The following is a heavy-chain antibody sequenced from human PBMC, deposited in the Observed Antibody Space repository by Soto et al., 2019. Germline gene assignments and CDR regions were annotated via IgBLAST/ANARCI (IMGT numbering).Heavy chain of an antibody. Sequence: EVQLLESGGGLVQPGESLRLSCAASGFTFSSYAMSWVRQAPGKGLEWVSTISGSGGSTYYADSVKGRFNISRDNYMNTLILQVNRLRAEDTALYYCAKVWERTVTTRNYFYGMDVWGKGTTVKVSS. CDR1: GFTFSSYA. J-gene: IGHJ6*04. D-gene: IGHD4-17*01. CDR3: AKVWERTVTTRNYFYGMDV. V-gene: IGHV3-23*01. CDR2: ISGSGGST.